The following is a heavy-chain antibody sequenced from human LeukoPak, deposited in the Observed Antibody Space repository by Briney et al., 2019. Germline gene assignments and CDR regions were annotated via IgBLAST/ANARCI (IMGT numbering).Heavy chain of an antibody. CDR2: ISSSSSNI. J-gene: IGHJ4*02. V-gene: IGHV3-21*01. Sequence: GGSLRLSCAASGFTFSSYSMNWVRQAPGKGLEWVSSISSSSSNIYYADSVKGRFTISRDNAKNSLYLQMNSLRAEDTAVYYCARDSNAGYSGYVLDYWGQGTLVTVSS. D-gene: IGHD5-12*01. CDR3: ARDSNAGYSGYVLDY. CDR1: GFTFSSYS.